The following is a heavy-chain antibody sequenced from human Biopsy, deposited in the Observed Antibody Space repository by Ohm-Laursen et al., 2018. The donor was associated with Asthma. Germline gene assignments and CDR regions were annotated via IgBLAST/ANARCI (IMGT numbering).Heavy chain of an antibody. D-gene: IGHD6-19*01. J-gene: IGHJ5*02. CDR2: IHHSGTS. Sequence: TLSLTCTVSGDSITSGGCCWNWIRQHPGKGLEWIGYIHHSGTSYFNPSLKSRASFSRDTSKNQFSLRLSSVTAADTAVYYCARASVAASSNWFDPWGQGTLVTVSS. V-gene: IGHV4-31*03. CDR3: ARASVAASSNWFDP. CDR1: GDSITSGGCC.